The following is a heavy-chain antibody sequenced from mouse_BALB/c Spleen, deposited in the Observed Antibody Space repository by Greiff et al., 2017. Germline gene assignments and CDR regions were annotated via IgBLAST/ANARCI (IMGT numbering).Heavy chain of an antibody. V-gene: IGHV1S81*02. CDR3: ARSYYGSSYGY. Sequence: VQLQQPGAELVKPGASVKLSCKASGYTFTSYWMHWVKQRPGQGLEWIGEINPSNGRTNYNEKFKSKATLTVDKSSSTAYMQLSSLTSEDSAVYYCARSYYGSSYGYWGQGTTLTVSS. CDR2: INPSNGRT. D-gene: IGHD1-1*01. J-gene: IGHJ2*01. CDR1: GYTFTSYW.